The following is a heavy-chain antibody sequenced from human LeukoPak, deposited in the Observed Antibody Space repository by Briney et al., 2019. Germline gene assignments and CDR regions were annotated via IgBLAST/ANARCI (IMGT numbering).Heavy chain of an antibody. CDR3: ARGGPYDFWSGPTSYYMDV. CDR1: GYTFTGYY. Sequence: VASVKVSCKASGYTFTGYYMHWVRQAPGQGLEWMGWINPNSGGTNYAQKFQGRVTMTRDTSISTAYMELSRLRSDDTAVYYCARGGPYDFWSGPTSYYMDVWGKGTTVTVSS. V-gene: IGHV1-2*02. J-gene: IGHJ6*03. CDR2: INPNSGGT. D-gene: IGHD3-3*01.